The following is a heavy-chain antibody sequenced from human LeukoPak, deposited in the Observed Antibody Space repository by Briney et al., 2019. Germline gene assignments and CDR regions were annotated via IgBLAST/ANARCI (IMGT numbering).Heavy chain of an antibody. J-gene: IGHJ6*02. CDR2: ISAYNGNT. D-gene: IGHD5-12*01. Sequence: ASVKVSCKASGYTFTRYGISWVRRAAGQEREWMGGISAYNGNTNYAQKLQGRVTMTTDTSTSTAYMELRSLRSDDTAVYYCARDLDIVATSNAEGYYYYGMDVWGQGTTVTVSS. CDR3: ARDLDIVATSNAEGYYYYGMDV. V-gene: IGHV1-18*01. CDR1: GYTFTRYG.